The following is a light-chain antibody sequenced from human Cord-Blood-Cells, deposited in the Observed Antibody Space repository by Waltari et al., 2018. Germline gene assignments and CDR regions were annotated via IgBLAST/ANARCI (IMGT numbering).Light chain of an antibody. CDR3: QQYNRYWT. Sequence: DIQMTQSPSTLPASIGDRVTITCRGIQSISSWLAWYQQKPGKAPKLMIYDASSLESGVPSRISGSGSGEDFTLTISILQPDDFATYYCQQYNRYWTFGQGTKVEIK. J-gene: IGKJ1*01. CDR1: QSISSW. V-gene: IGKV1-5*01. CDR2: DAS.